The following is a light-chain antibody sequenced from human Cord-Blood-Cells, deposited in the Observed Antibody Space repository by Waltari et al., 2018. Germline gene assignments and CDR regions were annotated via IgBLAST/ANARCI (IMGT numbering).Light chain of an antibody. CDR1: QSGSSSY. V-gene: IGKV3-20*01. J-gene: IGKJ2*01. CDR2: GAS. Sequence: ENVLTQSPGPLSLSPVQRATLSCRVSQSGSSSYLAWYQQKPGQAPRLLIYGASSRATGIPDRFSGSGSGTDFTRTISRLEPEDFAVYYCQQYGSSLYTFGQGTKLEIK. CDR3: QQYGSSLYT.